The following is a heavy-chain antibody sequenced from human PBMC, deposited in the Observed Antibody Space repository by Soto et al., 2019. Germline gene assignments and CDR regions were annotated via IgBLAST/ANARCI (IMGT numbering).Heavy chain of an antibody. CDR2: IWYDGSNK. Sequence: QVQVVESGGGVVQPGKSLRLSCAASGFSFSDHGMQWVRQAPGKGLEWVAVIWYDGSNKYYADSVKGRFTISRDNSKNTLYLQMNSLRAEDTAVYYCARDHGGYMDVWGKGTTVTVSS. CDR1: GFSFSDHG. CDR3: ARDHGGYMDV. V-gene: IGHV3-33*01. J-gene: IGHJ6*03.